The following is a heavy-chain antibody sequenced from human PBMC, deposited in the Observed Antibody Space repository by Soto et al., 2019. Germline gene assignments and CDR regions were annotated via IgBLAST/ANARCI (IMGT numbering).Heavy chain of an antibody. CDR1: GFTFSDHY. CDR3: GTWRAGVGY. D-gene: IGHD3-3*01. CDR2: TQHKTNRYTT. V-gene: IGHV3-72*01. Sequence: EVQLVESGGGLVQPGGSLRLSCAASGFTFSDHYLDWVRQAQGKRLGWVGRTQHKTNRYTTEDAASVPGRFTISRDDSKNSLSLQMDNMKTKNKDMHYGGTWRAGVGYWGQGTLVTVSS. J-gene: IGHJ4*02.